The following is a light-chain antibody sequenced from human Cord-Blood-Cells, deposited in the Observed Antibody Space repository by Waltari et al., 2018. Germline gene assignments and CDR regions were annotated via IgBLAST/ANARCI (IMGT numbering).Light chain of an antibody. CDR3: ETWDSNTRV. J-gene: IGLJ3*02. Sequence: QPVLTQSSSASASLGSSVKLTCTLSSGHSSYIIAWHQQQPGKAPRYLMKLEGSGSYNKGSGVPDRCSGSSSGADCYLTISNLQSEDEADYYCETWDSNTRVFGGGTKLTVL. CDR2: LEGSGSY. V-gene: IGLV4-60*03. CDR1: SGHSSYI.